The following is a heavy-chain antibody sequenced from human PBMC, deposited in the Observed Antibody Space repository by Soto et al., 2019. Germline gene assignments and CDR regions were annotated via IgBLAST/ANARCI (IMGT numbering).Heavy chain of an antibody. CDR1: GYTFTSYG. CDR2: ISAYNGNT. Sequence: ASVKVSCKASGYTFTSYGISWVRQAPGQGLEWMGWISAYNGNTNYAQKLQGRVTMTTDTSTSTAYMELRSLRSDDTAGYYCAAYSSSWYFRYWGQGTLVTVSS. D-gene: IGHD6-13*01. CDR3: AAYSSSWYFRY. J-gene: IGHJ4*02. V-gene: IGHV1-18*01.